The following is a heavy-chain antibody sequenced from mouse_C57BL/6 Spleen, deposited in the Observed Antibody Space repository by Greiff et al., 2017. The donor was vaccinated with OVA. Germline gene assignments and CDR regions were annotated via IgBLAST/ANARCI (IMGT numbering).Heavy chain of an antibody. CDR2: IYPGDGDT. CDR3: ARGFITTVVAKDY. J-gene: IGHJ2*01. Sequence: VQLQQSGPELVKPGASVKISCKASGYAFSSSWMNWVKQRPGKGLEWIGRIYPGDGDTNYNGKFKGQATLTADQSSSTAYMQLSSLTSEDSAVYFCARGFITTVVAKDYWGQGTTLTVSS. V-gene: IGHV1-82*01. D-gene: IGHD1-1*01. CDR1: GYAFSSSW.